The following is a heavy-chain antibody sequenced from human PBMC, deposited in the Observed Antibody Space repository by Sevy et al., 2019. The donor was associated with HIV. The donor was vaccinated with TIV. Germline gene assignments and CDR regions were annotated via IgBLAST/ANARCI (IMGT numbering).Heavy chain of an antibody. J-gene: IGHJ6*02. CDR2: VYPHSRGT. D-gene: IGHD1-7*01. CDR3: ARDGGGGTTNSGMDV. CDR1: GYTFTGDY. Sequence: ASVKVSCKASGYTFTGDYLHWVRQAPGQGLEWMGRVYPHSRGTNYAQKFQGRVTMTRDTSISTAYMELSRLRSDDTAVYYCARDGGGGTTNSGMDVWGQGTTVTVSS. V-gene: IGHV1-2*06.